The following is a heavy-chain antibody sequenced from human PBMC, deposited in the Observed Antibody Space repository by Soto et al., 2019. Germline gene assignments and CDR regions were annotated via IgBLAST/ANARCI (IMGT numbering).Heavy chain of an antibody. CDR2: INSDGSST. CDR1: GFTFSSYW. J-gene: IGHJ5*02. Sequence: GGSLRLSCAASGFTFSSYWMHWVRQAPGKGLVWVSRINSDGSSTSYADSVKGRFTISRDNAKNTLYLQMNSLRAEDTVVYYCASLQSYYDILTGYFANWFDPWGQGTLVTVSS. V-gene: IGHV3-74*01. CDR3: ASLQSYYDILTGYFANWFDP. D-gene: IGHD3-9*01.